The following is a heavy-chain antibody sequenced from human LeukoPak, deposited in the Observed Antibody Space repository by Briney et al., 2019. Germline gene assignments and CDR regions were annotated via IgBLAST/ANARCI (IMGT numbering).Heavy chain of an antibody. V-gene: IGHV3-7*01. D-gene: IGHD6-19*01. J-gene: IGHJ4*02. CDR1: GFTFSTYW. Sequence: GGSLRLSCAASGFTFSTYWMSWVRQAPGKGLGWVANIKQDGSEKYYVGSVKGRFTISRDNAKNSLYLQMNSLRAEDTAVYYCATINTVAGRSYYFDYWGQGTLVTVSS. CDR2: IKQDGSEK. CDR3: ATINTVAGRSYYFDY.